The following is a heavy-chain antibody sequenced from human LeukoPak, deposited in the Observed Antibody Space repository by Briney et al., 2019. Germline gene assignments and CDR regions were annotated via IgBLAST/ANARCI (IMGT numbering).Heavy chain of an antibody. CDR3: ASTGGYGSGTYDYYYFGMDV. D-gene: IGHD3-10*01. CDR1: GFTFSSYE. V-gene: IGHV3-48*03. CDR2: ITSSGRII. Sequence: QAGGSLRLSCAASGFTFSSYEMSWVRQAPGKGLEWVAYITSSGRIIYYADSVKGRFTISRDNTKNSLYLQMNSLSAEDTAVYYWASTGGYGSGTYDYYYFGMDVWGQGTTVTVSS. J-gene: IGHJ6*02.